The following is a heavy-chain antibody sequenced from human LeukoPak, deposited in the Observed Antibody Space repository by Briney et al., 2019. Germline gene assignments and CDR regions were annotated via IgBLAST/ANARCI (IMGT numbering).Heavy chain of an antibody. CDR3: ARDPYYYYYMDV. J-gene: IGHJ6*03. Sequence: SETLSLTCAVYGGSFSGYYWSWIRQPPGKGLEWIGSIYYSGSTYYNPSLKSRVTISVDTSKNQFSLKLSSVTAADTAVYYCARDPYYYYYMDVWGKGTTVTVSS. CDR2: IYYSGST. CDR1: GGSFSGYY. V-gene: IGHV4-34*01.